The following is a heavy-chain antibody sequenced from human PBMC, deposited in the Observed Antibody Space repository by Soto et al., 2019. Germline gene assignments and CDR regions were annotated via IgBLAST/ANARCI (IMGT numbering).Heavy chain of an antibody. J-gene: IGHJ4*01. Sequence: QVQLVETGGGVVQPGRSLRLSCATSGFTFYTFAMHWVRQAPGKGLEWVAVMSYDGSKEDYAASVKGRFTISRDNYQKTMYLQMNSLKAEDTAVYYCARDRTYNYENNGYFGHWGQGTLVTVAS. CDR2: MSYDGSKE. V-gene: IGHV3-30-3*01. CDR3: ARDRTYNYENNGYFGH. CDR1: GFTFYTFA. D-gene: IGHD3-22*01.